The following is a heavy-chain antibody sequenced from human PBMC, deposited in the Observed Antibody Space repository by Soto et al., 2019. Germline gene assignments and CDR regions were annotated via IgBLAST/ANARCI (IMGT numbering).Heavy chain of an antibody. V-gene: IGHV3-23*01. D-gene: IGHD3-22*01. Sequence: EVQLLESGGGLVQPGGSLRLSCAASGFTFNIYAMRWVRQAPGKGLEWVSAISGSGGSTHYADSVKGRFTISRDNSKNTMYLQMNSLSAEDTAIYYCARERTSGYLTIYNWLDPWGLGTLVTVSS. CDR2: ISGSGGST. CDR3: ARERTSGYLTIYNWLDP. CDR1: GFTFNIYA. J-gene: IGHJ5*02.